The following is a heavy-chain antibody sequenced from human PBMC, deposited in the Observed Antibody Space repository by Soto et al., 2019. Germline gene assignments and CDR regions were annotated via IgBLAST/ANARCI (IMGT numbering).Heavy chain of an antibody. CDR3: AANAYGGQFDY. V-gene: IGHV3-21*01. CDR2: ISSSSSYI. Sequence: GGSLRLSCAASGFTFSSYSMNWVRQAPGKGLEWVSSISSSSSYIYYADSVKGRFTTSRDNAKNSLYLQINSLRGDDTAVYYCAANAYGGQFDYWGQGTLVTVSS. D-gene: IGHD4-17*01. CDR1: GFTFSSYS. J-gene: IGHJ4*02.